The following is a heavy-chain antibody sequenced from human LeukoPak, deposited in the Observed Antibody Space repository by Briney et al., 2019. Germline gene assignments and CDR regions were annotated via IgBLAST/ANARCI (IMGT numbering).Heavy chain of an antibody. Sequence: SETLSLTCTASGGSISSGSYYWSWIRQPAGKGLEWIGRIYTSGSTNYNPSLKSRVTISVDTSQNQFSLKLSSVTAADTAVYYCASGSYLFDYWGQGTLVTVSS. CDR1: GGSISSGSYY. J-gene: IGHJ4*02. CDR2: IYTSGST. CDR3: ASGSYLFDY. V-gene: IGHV4-61*02. D-gene: IGHD1-26*01.